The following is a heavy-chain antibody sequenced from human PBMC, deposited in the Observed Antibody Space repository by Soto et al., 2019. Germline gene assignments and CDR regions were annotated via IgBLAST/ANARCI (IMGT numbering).Heavy chain of an antibody. CDR2: IYYSGST. CDR3: AGQRGYEFWSGYSRSLNWFDP. V-gene: IGHV4-39*01. CDR1: GGSISSRSYY. J-gene: IGHJ5*02. D-gene: IGHD3-3*01. Sequence: QLQLQESGPGLVKPSETLSLTCTVSGGSISSRSYYWGWIRQPPGKGLEWIGSIYYSGSTYYNPSLKSRVTISVDTSKNQFSLKLSSVTAADTAVYYCAGQRGYEFWSGYSRSLNWFDPWGQGTLVTVSS.